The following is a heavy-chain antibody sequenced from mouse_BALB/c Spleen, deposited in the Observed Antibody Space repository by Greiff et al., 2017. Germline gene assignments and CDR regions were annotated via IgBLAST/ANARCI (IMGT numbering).Heavy chain of an antibody. CDR2: IDPFNGGT. CDR1: GYSFTSYY. V-gene: IGHV1S135*01. J-gene: IGHJ4*01. CDR3: ARSDYGYEGVYYAMDY. D-gene: IGHD1-2*01. Sequence: VQLKESGPELMKPGASVKISCKASGYSFTSYYMHWVKQSHGKSLEWIGYIDPFNGGTSYNQKFKGKATLTVDKSSSTAYMHLSSLTSEDSAVYYCARSDYGYEGVYYAMDYWGQGTSVTVSS.